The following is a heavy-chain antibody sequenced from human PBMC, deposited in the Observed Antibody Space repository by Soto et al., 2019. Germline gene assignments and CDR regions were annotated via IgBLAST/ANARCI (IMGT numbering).Heavy chain of an antibody. J-gene: IGHJ6*03. CDR3: ARAMFRDSSSSSDYYYMDV. V-gene: IGHV4-34*01. CDR2: INHSGST. D-gene: IGHD6-6*01. Sequence: QVQLQQWGAGLLKPSETLSLTCAVYGGSFSGYYWSWIRQPPGKGLEWIGEINHSGSTNYNPSLKSRVTISVDTSKNQFSLKLSSVTAADTAVYYCARAMFRDSSSSSDYYYMDVWGKGTTVTVSS. CDR1: GGSFSGYY.